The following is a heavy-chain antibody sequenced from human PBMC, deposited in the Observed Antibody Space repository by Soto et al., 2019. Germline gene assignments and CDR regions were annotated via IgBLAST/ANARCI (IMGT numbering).Heavy chain of an antibody. V-gene: IGHV3-48*02. CDR1: GLTFSSHS. J-gene: IGHJ4*02. D-gene: IGHD3-16*01. Sequence: GGSLRLPCAASGLTFSSHSINWVRQAPGKGLEWISYITSGSSGIDYADSVKGRFTVSRDNAKNSLYLQMNSLRDEDTAVYYCARDSSYVFDYWGQGILVTVS. CDR2: ITSGSSGI. CDR3: ARDSSYVFDY.